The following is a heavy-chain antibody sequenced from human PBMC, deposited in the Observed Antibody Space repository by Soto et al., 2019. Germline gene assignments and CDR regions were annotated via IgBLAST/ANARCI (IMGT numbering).Heavy chain of an antibody. CDR3: ARQVRGPDSYYDFWSGYYYFDY. D-gene: IGHD3-3*01. V-gene: IGHV4-59*08. CDR2: IFYHGGT. Sequence: PSETLSLTCTVSGGSMNGNYWGWVRQPPGKAPERIAQIFYHGGTNYNPSPEGRVTMSVDTPTHQFSLKLRSVTAADTAVYYFARQVRGPDSYYDFWSGYYYFDYWGQGTLVTVSS. CDR1: GGSMNGNY. J-gene: IGHJ4*02.